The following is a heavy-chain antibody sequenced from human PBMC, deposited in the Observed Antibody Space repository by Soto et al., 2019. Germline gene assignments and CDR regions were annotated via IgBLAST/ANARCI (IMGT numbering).Heavy chain of an antibody. Sequence: SETLSLTCTVSGGSISSYYWSWIRQPPGKGLEWIGYIYYSGSTNYNPSLKSRVTISVDTSKNQFSLKLSSVTAADTAVYYCARLTGGLNPYYFDYWGQGTLVTVSS. J-gene: IGHJ4*02. CDR2: IYYSGST. CDR1: GGSISSYY. D-gene: IGHD3-10*01. CDR3: ARLTGGLNPYYFDY. V-gene: IGHV4-59*08.